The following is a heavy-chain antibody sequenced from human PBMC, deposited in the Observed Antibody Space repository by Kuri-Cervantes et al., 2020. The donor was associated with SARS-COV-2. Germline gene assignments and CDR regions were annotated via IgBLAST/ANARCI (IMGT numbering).Heavy chain of an antibody. CDR1: GFTFDDYA. D-gene: IGHD7-27*01. CDR3: ARELTGDMLADY. J-gene: IGHJ4*02. CDR2: ISSSSSYI. V-gene: IGHV3-21*04. Sequence: GESLKISCAASGFTFDDYAMHWVRQAPGKGLEWVSSISSSSSYIYYADSVKGRFTISRDNAKNSLYLQMNSLRAEDTAMYYCARELTGDMLADYWGQGTLVTVSS.